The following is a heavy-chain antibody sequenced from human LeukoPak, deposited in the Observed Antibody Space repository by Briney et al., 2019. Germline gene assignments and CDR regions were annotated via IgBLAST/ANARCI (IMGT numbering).Heavy chain of an antibody. V-gene: IGHV1-69*05. D-gene: IGHD3-16*02. CDR3: ARGCYDYVWGSYRSNKDDAFDI. Sequence: ASVKVSCKASGGTFSSYAISWVRQAPGQGLEWMGRIIPIFGTANYAQKFQGRVTITTDESTSTAYMELSSLRSEDTAVYYCARGCYDYVWGSYRSNKDDAFDIWGQGTMVTVSS. J-gene: IGHJ3*02. CDR1: GGTFSSYA. CDR2: IIPIFGTA.